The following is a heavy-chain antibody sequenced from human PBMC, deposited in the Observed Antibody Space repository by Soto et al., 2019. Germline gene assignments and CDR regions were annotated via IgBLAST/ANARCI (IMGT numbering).Heavy chain of an antibody. J-gene: IGHJ6*02. CDR1: GGSISSGGYY. D-gene: IGHD3-10*01. CDR3: ARDLRWSSGTAPKYYYYGMDV. Sequence: SETLSLTCTVSGGSISSGGYYWSWIRQHPGKGLEWIGYTYYSGSTYYNPSLKSRVTISVDTSKNQFSLKLSSVTAADTAVYYCARDLRWSSGTAPKYYYYGMDVWGQGTTVTVSS. CDR2: TYYSGST. V-gene: IGHV4-31*03.